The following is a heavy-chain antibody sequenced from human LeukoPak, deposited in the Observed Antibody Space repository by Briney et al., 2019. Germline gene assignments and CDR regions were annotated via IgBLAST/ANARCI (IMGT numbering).Heavy chain of an antibody. CDR3: ARANIVDTAMVTEGGWFDP. CDR2: ISWDGGST. D-gene: IGHD5-18*01. Sequence: AGGSLRLSCAASGFTFDDYTMHWVRQAPGKGLEWVSLISWDGGSTYYADSVKGRFTISRDNSKNSLYLQMNSLRTEDTALYYCARANIVDTAMVTEGGWFDPWGQGTLVTVSS. CDR1: GFTFDDYT. J-gene: IGHJ5*02. V-gene: IGHV3-43*01.